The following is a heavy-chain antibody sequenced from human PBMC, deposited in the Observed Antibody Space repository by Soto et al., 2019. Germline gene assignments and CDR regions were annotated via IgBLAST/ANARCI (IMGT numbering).Heavy chain of an antibody. CDR1: GGSFSGYY. Sequence: SETLSLTCAVYGGSFSGYYWSWIRQPPGKGLEWIGEINHSGSTNYNPSLKSRVTISVDPSKNQFSLKLSSVTAADTAVYYCRTVDTAMDYYYGMDVWGQGTTVTVSS. V-gene: IGHV4-34*01. J-gene: IGHJ6*02. CDR2: INHSGST. D-gene: IGHD5-18*01. CDR3: RTVDTAMDYYYGMDV.